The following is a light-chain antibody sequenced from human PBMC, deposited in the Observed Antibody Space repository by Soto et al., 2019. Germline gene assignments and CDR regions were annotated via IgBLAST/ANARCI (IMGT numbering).Light chain of an antibody. CDR1: SSNIGSNY. Sequence: QSVLTHPPSASGTPGQRVTISCSGSSSNIGSNYVYWYQQLPGTAPKLLIYRNNQRPSGVPDRFSGSKSGTSASLAISGLRSEDEADYYCAAWDDSLKGVFGGGTKLTVL. V-gene: IGLV1-47*01. J-gene: IGLJ2*01. CDR2: RNN. CDR3: AAWDDSLKGV.